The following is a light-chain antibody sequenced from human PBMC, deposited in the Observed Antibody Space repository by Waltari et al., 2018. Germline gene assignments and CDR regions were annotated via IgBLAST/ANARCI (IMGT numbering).Light chain of an antibody. CDR3: QSYDSSLRGPVV. CDR2: DNN. CDR1: SPNIASGSV. V-gene: IGLV1-40*01. J-gene: IGLJ2*01. Sequence: QSVLTQPPSVSGAPGQRAPISCTASSPNIASGSVVHWYQQLPGTAPKLLIYDNNNRPSGVPDRFSGSKSGTSASLAITGLQAEDEADYHCQSYDSSLRGPVVFGGGTKLTVL.